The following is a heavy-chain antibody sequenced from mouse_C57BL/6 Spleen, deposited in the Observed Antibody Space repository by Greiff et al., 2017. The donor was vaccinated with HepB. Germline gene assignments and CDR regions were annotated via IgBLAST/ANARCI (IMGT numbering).Heavy chain of an antibody. CDR2: IYPGNSDT. CDR1: GYTFTSYW. Sequence: EVQLQQSGTVLARPGASVKMSCKTSGYTFTSYWMHWVKQRPGQGLEWIGAIYPGNSDTSYNQKFKGKAKLTAVTSASTAYMELSSLTNEDSAVYYCTKTVVAKDWYFDVWGTGTTVTVSS. D-gene: IGHD1-1*01. J-gene: IGHJ1*03. V-gene: IGHV1-5*01. CDR3: TKTVVAKDWYFDV.